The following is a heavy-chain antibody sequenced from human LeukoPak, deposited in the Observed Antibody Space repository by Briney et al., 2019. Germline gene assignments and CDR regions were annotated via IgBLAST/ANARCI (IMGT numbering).Heavy chain of an antibody. V-gene: IGHV1-69*05. CDR2: IIPIFGTA. Sequence: GASVKVSCKASGYTFTSYGISWVRQAPGQGLEWMGGIIPIFGTANYAQKFQGRVTITTDESTSTAYMELSSLRSEDTAVYYCASGAGSGSYNHWFDPWGQGTLVTVSS. J-gene: IGHJ5*02. CDR1: GYTFTSYG. CDR3: ASGAGSGSYNHWFDP. D-gene: IGHD3-10*01.